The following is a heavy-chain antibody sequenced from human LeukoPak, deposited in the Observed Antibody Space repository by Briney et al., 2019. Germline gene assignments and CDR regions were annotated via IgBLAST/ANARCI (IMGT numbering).Heavy chain of an antibody. CDR3: ARSDILTYCGNDCYSLLDS. CDR2: ISYSGGT. CDR1: GGSISSDGHY. Sequence: SETLSLTCTVSGGSISSDGHYWSWIRQHPGKGLEWIGYISYSGGTYYKPSLKGRISISIDTSKSQFSLKLSSVTAADTAMYYCARSDILTYCGNDCYSLLDSWGQGTLVTVSS. D-gene: IGHD2-21*02. V-gene: IGHV4-31*03. J-gene: IGHJ4*02.